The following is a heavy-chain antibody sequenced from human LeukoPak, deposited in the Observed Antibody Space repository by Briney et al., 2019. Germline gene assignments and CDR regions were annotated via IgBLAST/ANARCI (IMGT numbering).Heavy chain of an antibody. CDR2: INRDGTEK. D-gene: IGHD2-21*01. Sequence: PGGSLRLSCATSGFNFSDSRMTWVRQAPGKGLQWVANINRDGTEKHFLDSVEGRFTISRDNAEKSLYLQMSSLRPQDTAVYFCVRGDWYFESWGQGTLVTVSS. V-gene: IGHV3-7*04. CDR1: GFNFSDSR. CDR3: VRGDWYFES. J-gene: IGHJ4*02.